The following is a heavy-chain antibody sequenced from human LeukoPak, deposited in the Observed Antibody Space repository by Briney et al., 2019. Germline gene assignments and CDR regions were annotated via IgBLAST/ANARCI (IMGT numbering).Heavy chain of an antibody. CDR2: IYYSGST. D-gene: IGHD1-26*01. CDR1: GGSISPYY. V-gene: IGHV4-59*08. CDR3: ARWEGWGYYFDY. J-gene: IGHJ4*02. Sequence: SETLSLTCTVSGGSISPYYWSWIRQPPGKGLEWIGYIYYSGSTNYNPSLKSRVTISLDTSKNQFSLKLSSVTAADTAVYYCARWEGWGYYFDYWGQGTLVTVSS.